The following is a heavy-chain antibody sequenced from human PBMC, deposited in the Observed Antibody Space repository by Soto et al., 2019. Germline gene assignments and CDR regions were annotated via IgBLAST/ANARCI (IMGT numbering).Heavy chain of an antibody. CDR2: ISYDGSNK. V-gene: IGHV3-30*18. J-gene: IGHJ6*02. CDR1: GFTFSSYG. CDR3: AKLRGYSGYDLPRSVNYYYGMDV. Sequence: LRLSCAASGFTFSSYGMHWVRQAPGKGLEWAAVISYDGSNKYYADSVKGRFTISRDNSKNTLYLQMNSLRAEDTAVYYCAKLRGYSGYDLPRSVNYYYGMDVWGQGTTVTVSS. D-gene: IGHD5-12*01.